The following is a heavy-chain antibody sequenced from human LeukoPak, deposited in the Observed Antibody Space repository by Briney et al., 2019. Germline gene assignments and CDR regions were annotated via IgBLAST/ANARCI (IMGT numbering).Heavy chain of an antibody. D-gene: IGHD6-19*01. CDR1: GFTFSSYW. CDR3: AREWGSGWYRLSYYGMGV. CDR2: INSDGSST. J-gene: IGHJ6*02. V-gene: IGHV3-74*01. Sequence: GGSLRLSCAASGFTFSSYWMHWVRQAPGKGLVWVSRINSDGSSTSYADSVKGRFTISRDNAKNTLYLQMNSLRAEDTAVYYCAREWGSGWYRLSYYGMGVWGQGTTVTVSS.